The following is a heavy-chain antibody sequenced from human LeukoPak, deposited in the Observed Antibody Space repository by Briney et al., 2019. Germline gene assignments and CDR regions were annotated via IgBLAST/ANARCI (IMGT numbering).Heavy chain of an antibody. Sequence: SETLSLTCAVSDGSMNNYYWSWIRQSPGKGLEWIAFIHYTGSPHYSSSLKSRVTESVDRSKNQFSLRLSPVTAADTAVYYCARHYIEPPHYFDLWGQGILVTVAS. J-gene: IGHJ4*02. V-gene: IGHV4-59*08. CDR3: ARHYIEPPHYFDL. CDR2: IHYTGSP. CDR1: DGSMNNYY.